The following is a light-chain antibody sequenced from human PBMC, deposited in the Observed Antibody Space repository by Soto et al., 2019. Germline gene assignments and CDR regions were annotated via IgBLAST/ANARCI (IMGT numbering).Light chain of an antibody. CDR3: QQYNNWPLT. CDR1: QSVSLN. V-gene: IGKV3-15*01. Sequence: EIVMTQFPATLSVSPGERATLSCRASQSVSLNLAWYQQKPGQAPRLLIYGASTRATDIPARFSGSGSGTDFTLTISSLQSEDFAVYYCQQYNNWPLTFGQGTRLEIK. CDR2: GAS. J-gene: IGKJ5*01.